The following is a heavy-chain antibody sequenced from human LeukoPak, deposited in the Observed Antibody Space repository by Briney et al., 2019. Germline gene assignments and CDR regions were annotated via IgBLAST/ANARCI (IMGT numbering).Heavy chain of an antibody. CDR3: ALVPGSSLSGPPNKIDY. V-gene: IGHV1-2*06. Sequence: ASVKVSCKASGYTFTGYYMHWVRQAPGQGLEGMGRINPNSGGTNYAQKFQGRVTMTRDTSISTAYMELSRLRSDDTAVYYCALVPGSSLSGPPNKIDYWGQGTLVTVSS. CDR2: INPNSGGT. J-gene: IGHJ4*02. CDR1: GYTFTGYY. D-gene: IGHD6-13*01.